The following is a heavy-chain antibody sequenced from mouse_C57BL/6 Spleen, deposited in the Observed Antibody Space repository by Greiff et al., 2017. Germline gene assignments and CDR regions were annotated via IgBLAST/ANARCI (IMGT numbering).Heavy chain of an antibody. Sequence: QVQLKQSGPELVKPGASVRISCKASGYAFSSSWMNWVKQRPGKGLEWIGRIYPGDGDTNYNGKFKGKATLTADKSSSTAYMQLSSLTSEDSAVYFCARRRDYSNYGYFDVWGTGTTVTVSS. CDR2: IYPGDGDT. V-gene: IGHV1-82*01. CDR3: ARRRDYSNYGYFDV. J-gene: IGHJ1*03. D-gene: IGHD2-5*01. CDR1: GYAFSSSW.